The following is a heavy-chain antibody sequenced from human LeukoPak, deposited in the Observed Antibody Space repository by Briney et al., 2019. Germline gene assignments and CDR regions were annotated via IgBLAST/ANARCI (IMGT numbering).Heavy chain of an antibody. CDR3: ARQNTPHGNFDY. J-gene: IGHJ4*02. D-gene: IGHD5-24*01. CDR1: GFTLSNYA. V-gene: IGHV3-13*01. CDR2: LGTAGDT. Sequence: GGSLRLSCAASGFTLSNYAMHWVRQPAGEGLEWVSALGTAGDTFYPGSVKGRFTISRDNAKKSLFLQMNSLRAEDTAVYYCARQNTPHGNFDYWGQGTLVTISS.